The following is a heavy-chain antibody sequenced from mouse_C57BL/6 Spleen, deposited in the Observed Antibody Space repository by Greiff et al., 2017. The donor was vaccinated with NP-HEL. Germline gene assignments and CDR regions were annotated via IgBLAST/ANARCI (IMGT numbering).Heavy chain of an antibody. CDR1: GYTFTSYW. Sequence: QVQLQQPGAELVRPGTSVKLSCKASGYTFTSYWMHWVKQRPGQGLEWIGVIDPSDSYTNYNQKFKGKATLTVDTSSSTAYMQLSSLTSEDCAVYYCARLVVATDYAMDYWGQGTSVTVSS. J-gene: IGHJ4*01. CDR3: ARLVVATDYAMDY. V-gene: IGHV1-59*01. D-gene: IGHD1-1*01. CDR2: IDPSDSYT.